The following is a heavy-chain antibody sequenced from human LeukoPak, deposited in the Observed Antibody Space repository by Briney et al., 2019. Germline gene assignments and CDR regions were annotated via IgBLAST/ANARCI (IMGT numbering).Heavy chain of an antibody. CDR2: INAANGNT. J-gene: IGHJ4*02. CDR1: GYTFTSYY. Sequence: ASVKVSCKASGYTFTSYYMHWVRQAPGQRLEWMGWINAANGNTKYSQKFQDRVTITRDTSASTAYMELSSLRSEDTAVYYCARSLAAAGSNYWGQGTLVTVSS. D-gene: IGHD6-13*01. CDR3: ARSLAAAGSNY. V-gene: IGHV1-3*01.